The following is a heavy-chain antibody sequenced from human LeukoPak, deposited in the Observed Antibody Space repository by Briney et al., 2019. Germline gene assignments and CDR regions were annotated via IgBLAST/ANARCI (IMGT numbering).Heavy chain of an antibody. CDR2: LYTDGST. CDR1: GLTVSNKH. Sequence: GGSLRLSCAVSGLTVSNKHMTWFRQAPGKGLEWVSVLYTDGSTNYADSVRGRFTISRDDSKNILYFQLNSLRVEDTAVYYCVKDSSSSWFGGDSKWGQGTLVTVS. J-gene: IGHJ4*02. V-gene: IGHV3-66*01. D-gene: IGHD6-13*01. CDR3: VKDSSSSWFGGDSK.